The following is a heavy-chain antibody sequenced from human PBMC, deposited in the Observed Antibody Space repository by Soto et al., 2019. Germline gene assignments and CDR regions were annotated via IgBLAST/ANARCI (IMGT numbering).Heavy chain of an antibody. CDR3: ARRGDGSGSLDY. D-gene: IGHD3-10*01. Sequence: QVQLQESGPGLVKPPGTLSLTCAVSGGSISSSSWWSWVRLPPGKGLEWIGEMYHSGTTNYNPSLKSRVTMSVDKSKNQFSLKLSSVTAADTAVYYCARRGDGSGSLDYWGQGTLVTVSS. V-gene: IGHV4-4*03. CDR1: GGSISSSSW. CDR2: MYHSGTT. J-gene: IGHJ4*02.